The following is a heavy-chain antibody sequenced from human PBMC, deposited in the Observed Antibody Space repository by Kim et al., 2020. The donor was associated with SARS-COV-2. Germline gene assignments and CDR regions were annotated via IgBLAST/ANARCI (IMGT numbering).Heavy chain of an antibody. CDR1: GYIFTNYA. Sequence: ASVKVSCKASGYIFTNYAVHWVRQAPGQRLEWMGWITGDTGSTKYSQNFQGRLTISRDTSATTAYMELSSLRSEDTGVYYCARGQYGQNWLVPWGQGTLVTVSS. J-gene: IGHJ5*02. CDR3: ARGQYGQNWLVP. V-gene: IGHV1-3*01. CDR2: ITGDTGST. D-gene: IGHD3-10*01.